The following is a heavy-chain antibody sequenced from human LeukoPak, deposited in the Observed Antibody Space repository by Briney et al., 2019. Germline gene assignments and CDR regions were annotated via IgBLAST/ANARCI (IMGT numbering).Heavy chain of an antibody. CDR3: ARQPLFPHRFAP. V-gene: IGHV3-21*01. CDR2: FSSMSSKI. J-gene: IGHJ5*02. D-gene: IGHD6-13*01. Sequence: GGSLRLSCAASGFTFSSSIMNWVRQAPRKGLEWVSLFSSMSSKIYYADSVKGGFTISRDNAKNSMYLKMNSLKAEDTAVYYCARQPLFPHRFAPWGQGNLVTVSS. CDR1: GFTFSSSI.